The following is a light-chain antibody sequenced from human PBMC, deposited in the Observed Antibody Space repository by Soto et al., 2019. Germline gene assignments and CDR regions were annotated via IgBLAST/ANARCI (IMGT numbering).Light chain of an antibody. CDR2: GAS. CDR3: QQYGNSPFT. V-gene: IGKV3-20*01. Sequence: SPGTLSLSKGERATLSCRASQTVSRSALAWYQQKPGQAPRLLIYGASNRATGIPDRFSGSGSGTDFTLTISRLEPEDFEVYYCQQYGNSPFTFGGGTKVDI. CDR1: QTVSRSA. J-gene: IGKJ4*01.